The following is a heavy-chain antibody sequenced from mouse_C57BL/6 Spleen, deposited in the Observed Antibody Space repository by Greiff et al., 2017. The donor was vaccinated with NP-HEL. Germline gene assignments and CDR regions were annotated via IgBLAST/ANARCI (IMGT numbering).Heavy chain of an antibody. CDR2: IDPANGDT. CDR3: ARKIYYEGYYFDY. V-gene: IGHV14-3*01. Sequence: VQLKESVAELLRPGASVKLSCTASGFNIKNTYMHWVKQRPEQGLEWIGSIDPANGDTKYAPKFQGKATITADTSSNTAYLHLSSLTSEDTAIYYCARKIYYEGYYFDYWGQGATLTVSS. D-gene: IGHD2-4*01. J-gene: IGHJ2*01. CDR1: GFNIKNTY.